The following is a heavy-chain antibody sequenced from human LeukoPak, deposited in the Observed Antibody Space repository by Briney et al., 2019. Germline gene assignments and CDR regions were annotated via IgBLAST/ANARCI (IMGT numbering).Heavy chain of an antibody. Sequence: KPSETLSLTCTVPGGSISSSSYYWSWIRQPPGKGLEWIGYIYYSGSTNYNPSLKSRVTISVDTSKNQFSLKLSSVTAADTAVYYCARMRYYYYGMDVWGQGTTVTVSS. V-gene: IGHV4-61*01. J-gene: IGHJ6*02. CDR3: ARMRYYYYGMDV. CDR1: GGSISSSSYY. CDR2: IYYSGST.